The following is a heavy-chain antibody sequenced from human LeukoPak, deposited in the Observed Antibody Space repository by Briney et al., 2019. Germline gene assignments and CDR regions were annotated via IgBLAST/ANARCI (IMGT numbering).Heavy chain of an antibody. Sequence: GSLRLSSAASVVRFCTFAMSWVRQGPARGLERVSRIRGSGETFYADSVKGRFTHFSNSSRNTVYFQHNNLEFEDTAIYYCAKASWVSSTDAVRWGQGTLVTVSS. CDR2: IRGSGET. J-gene: IGHJ4*02. CDR3: AKASWVSSTDAVR. CDR1: VVRFCTFA. D-gene: IGHD3-16*01. V-gene: IGHV3-23*01.